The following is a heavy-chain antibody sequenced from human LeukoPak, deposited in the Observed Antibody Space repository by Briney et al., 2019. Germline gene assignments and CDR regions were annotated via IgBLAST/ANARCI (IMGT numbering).Heavy chain of an antibody. J-gene: IGHJ5*02. Sequence: GASVKVSCKASGGTFSSYAISWVRQAPGQGLEWMGGIIPIFGTANYAQKFQGRVTITTDESTSTAYMELSSLRSEDTAVYYCARGPDMTQMGDYVSDNWFDPWGQGTLVTVSS. V-gene: IGHV1-69*05. CDR2: IIPIFGTA. CDR3: ARGPDMTQMGDYVSDNWFDP. CDR1: GGTFSSYA. D-gene: IGHD4-17*01.